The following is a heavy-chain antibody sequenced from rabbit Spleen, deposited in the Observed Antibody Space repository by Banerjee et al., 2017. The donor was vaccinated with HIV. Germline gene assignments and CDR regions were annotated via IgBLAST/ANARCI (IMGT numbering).Heavy chain of an antibody. CDR2: IEVGSSGFT. CDR1: GVSFSFSSY. D-gene: IGHD1-1*01. V-gene: IGHV1S45*01. Sequence: QEQLKETGGGLVQPGASLTLTCTASGVSFSFSSYMCWVRQALGKGLEWIACIEVGSSGFTYFATWAKGRFTISKTSSTTVTLQVTRLTAADTATYFCARDTSSSFSSYGMDLWGQGTLVTVS. CDR3: ARDTSSSFSSYGMDL. J-gene: IGHJ6*01.